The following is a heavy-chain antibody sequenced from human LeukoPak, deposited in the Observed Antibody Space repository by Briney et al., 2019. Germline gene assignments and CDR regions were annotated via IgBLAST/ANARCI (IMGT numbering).Heavy chain of an antibody. J-gene: IGHJ3*01. CDR1: GFTFTSYA. CDR3: ARKPDAFDL. Sequence: GGSLRLSCVASGFTFTSYAMHWVRQAPGKGQEWVTVISYDGSIKYYADSVKGRFTISRDISKNTLYLQMNSLRAEDTAVYYCARKPDAFDLWGQGTMVTVSS. CDR2: ISYDGSIK. V-gene: IGHV3-30-3*01.